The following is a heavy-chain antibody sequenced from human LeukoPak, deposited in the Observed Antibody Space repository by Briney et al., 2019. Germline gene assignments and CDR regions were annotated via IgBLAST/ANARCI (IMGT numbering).Heavy chain of an antibody. CDR3: ARGPYCSSTSCYQGWFDP. CDR1: GGSISSYY. D-gene: IGHD2-2*01. CDR2: IYYSGST. V-gene: IGHV4-59*01. Sequence: SETLSLTCTVSGGSISSYYWSWIRQPPGKGLEWIGYIYYSGSTNYNPSLKSRVIISVDTSKNQFSLKLSSVTAADTAVYYCARGPYCSSTSCYQGWFDPWGQGTLVTVSS. J-gene: IGHJ5*02.